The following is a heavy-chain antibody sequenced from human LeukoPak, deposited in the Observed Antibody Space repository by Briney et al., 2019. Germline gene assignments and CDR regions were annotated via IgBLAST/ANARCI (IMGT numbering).Heavy chain of an antibody. Sequence: SETLSLTYTVSGGSISSSSYYWGWIRQPPGKGLEWIGNIYYSGSTYYNPSLKSRVTISVDTSKNQFSLKLSSVTAADTAVYYCARAGGFGEEDGHDAFDIWGQGTMVTVSS. V-gene: IGHV4-39*01. D-gene: IGHD3-16*01. CDR3: ARAGGFGEEDGHDAFDI. CDR2: IYYSGST. CDR1: GGSISSSSYY. J-gene: IGHJ3*02.